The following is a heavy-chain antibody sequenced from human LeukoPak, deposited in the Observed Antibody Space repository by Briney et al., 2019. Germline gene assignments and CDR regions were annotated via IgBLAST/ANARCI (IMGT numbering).Heavy chain of an antibody. CDR1: GGTFSSYA. Sequence: SVKVSCKASGGTFSSYAISWVRQAPGQGLEWMGGIIPIFGTANYAQKFQGRVTITTDESTSTAYMELSSLRSEDTAVYYCARGLIAAAGTIDAFDYWGQGTLVTVSS. V-gene: IGHV1-69*05. CDR2: IIPIFGTA. CDR3: ARGLIAAAGTIDAFDY. J-gene: IGHJ4*02. D-gene: IGHD6-13*01.